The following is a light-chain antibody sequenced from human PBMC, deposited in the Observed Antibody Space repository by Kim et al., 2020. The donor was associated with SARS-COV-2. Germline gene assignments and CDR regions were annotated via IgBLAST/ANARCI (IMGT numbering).Light chain of an antibody. Sequence: DIQMTQSPSSVSASVGDRVTITCRASQGINSLLAWYQQKPGKAPKLLIFPASSLEIGVPSRFSGSGSGTDFTLTISSLQPEDFATYFCQQANNFPITFGGGTKVDIK. V-gene: IGKV1-12*01. CDR1: QGINSL. J-gene: IGKJ4*01. CDR2: PAS. CDR3: QQANNFPIT.